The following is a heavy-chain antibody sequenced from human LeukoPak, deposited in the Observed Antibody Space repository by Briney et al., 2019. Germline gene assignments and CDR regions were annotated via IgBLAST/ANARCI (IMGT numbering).Heavy chain of an antibody. Sequence: SVKVSCKASGGTFSSYAISWVRQAPGQGLEWMGGIIPIFGTANYAQKFQGRVTITADKSTSTAYMELSSLRSEDTAVYYCARPHILSSSTSCYGGGCAFDIWGQGTMVTVSS. D-gene: IGHD2-2*01. CDR2: IIPIFGTA. J-gene: IGHJ3*02. V-gene: IGHV1-69*06. CDR1: GGTFSSYA. CDR3: ARPHILSSSTSCYGGGCAFDI.